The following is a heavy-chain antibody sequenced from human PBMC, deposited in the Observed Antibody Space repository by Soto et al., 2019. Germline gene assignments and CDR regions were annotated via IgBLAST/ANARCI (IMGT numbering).Heavy chain of an antibody. CDR3: ARGDYAKAFDI. Sequence: SETLSLTCAVSGYSISSSNWWGGIRRPPGKGLELIGNIYYSGSAYYNPSLKSRVTMSVDTSKNQFSLKLTSVTAVDTAVYYCARGDYAKAFDIWGQGTTVTVSS. D-gene: IGHD2-2*01. CDR1: GYSISSSNW. CDR2: IYYSGSA. J-gene: IGHJ3*02. V-gene: IGHV4-28*03.